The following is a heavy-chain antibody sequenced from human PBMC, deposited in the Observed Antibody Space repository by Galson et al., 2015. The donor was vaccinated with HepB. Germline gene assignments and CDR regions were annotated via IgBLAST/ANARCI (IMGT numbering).Heavy chain of an antibody. V-gene: IGHV3-23*01. Sequence: SLRLSCAGSRFSFSSYVMSWVRQAPGKGLEWVSAISASGSSTYYADSVKGRFTISRDNSDNTLYLQMNSLRAGDTAVYYCAKHGSSWSYYFDYWGQGTLVTVSS. J-gene: IGHJ4*02. CDR3: AKHGSSWSYYFDY. D-gene: IGHD6-13*01. CDR2: ISASGSST. CDR1: RFSFSSYV.